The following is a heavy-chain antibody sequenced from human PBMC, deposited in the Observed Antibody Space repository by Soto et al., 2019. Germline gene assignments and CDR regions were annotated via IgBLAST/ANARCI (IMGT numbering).Heavy chain of an antibody. V-gene: IGHV3-11*06. CDR2: ISPGSRYP. Sequence: PXGCLRLSCPGSGFTLGDSEMSWIRQAPGKGLEWLSYISPGSRYPAYADSVKGRFTISRDNAKRSLYLQMMSLTAEDTAIYYCASGGGGGLFDTWGQGTMVTVPS. J-gene: IGHJ5*02. CDR3: ASGGGGGLFDT. CDR1: GFTLGDSE. D-gene: IGHD2-15*01.